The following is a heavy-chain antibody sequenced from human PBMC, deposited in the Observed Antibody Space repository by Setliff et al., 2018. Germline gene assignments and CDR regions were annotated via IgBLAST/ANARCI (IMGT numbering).Heavy chain of an antibody. D-gene: IGHD2-15*01. CDR1: DDSFTSSRYY. CDR3: VRPGGTTVVARHFDY. V-gene: IGHV4-39*01. Sequence: SETLSLTCTVSDDSFTSSRYYWGWIRQAPGSGLEWVGSISYSGTPYYNASVESRVTISIDTSRNQFSLELRSVTVADTATYYCVRPGGTTVVARHFDYWGAGILVTVSS. J-gene: IGHJ4*01. CDR2: ISYSGTP.